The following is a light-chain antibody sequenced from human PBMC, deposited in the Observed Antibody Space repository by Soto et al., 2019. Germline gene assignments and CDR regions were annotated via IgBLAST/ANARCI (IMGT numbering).Light chain of an antibody. CDR2: GAS. J-gene: IGKJ1*01. CDR3: QQYASSPWT. V-gene: IGKV3-20*01. CDR1: QSVSNRY. Sequence: EIVLTQSQGTLSLSPGQRATLACLASQSVSNRYLAWYQQKPGQAPRLLIYGASSRATGVPDRISGSGSGTDFALTINRLEAEDFAVYYCQQYASSPWTFGQGTKVDIK.